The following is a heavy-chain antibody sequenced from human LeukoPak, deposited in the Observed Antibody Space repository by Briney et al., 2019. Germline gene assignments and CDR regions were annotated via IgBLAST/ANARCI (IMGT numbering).Heavy chain of an antibody. Sequence: SSETLSLTCTVSGVPVSTNYYYWNWVRQSPGRGLEWIGSISYTGSPNYNPSLESRVTISVDTSKNQFSLKLTSLTAADTAVYFCARQYCGGDCYSLDYWGPGTLVTVSS. CDR2: ISYTGSP. J-gene: IGHJ4*02. CDR1: GVPVSTNYYY. CDR3: ARQYCGGDCYSLDY. D-gene: IGHD2-21*02. V-gene: IGHV4-61*01.